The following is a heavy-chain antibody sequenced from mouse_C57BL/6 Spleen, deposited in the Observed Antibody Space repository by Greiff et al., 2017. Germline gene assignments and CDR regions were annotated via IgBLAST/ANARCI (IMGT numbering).Heavy chain of an antibody. Sequence: EVKLQQSGPELVKPGASVKISCTASGYSFTGYDMTWVHQSPEKSLEWIGEINPSTGGTTYNQKFKAKATLTVDKSSSTAYMQLKSLTSEDSAVYYCARGDYDYWGQGTLVTVSA. D-gene: IGHD1-1*01. CDR1: GYSFTGYD. CDR3: ARGDYDY. CDR2: INPSTGGT. J-gene: IGHJ3*01. V-gene: IGHV1-42*01.